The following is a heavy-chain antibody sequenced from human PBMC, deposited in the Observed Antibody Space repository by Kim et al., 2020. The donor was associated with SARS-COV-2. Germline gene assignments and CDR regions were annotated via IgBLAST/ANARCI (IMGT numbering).Heavy chain of an antibody. J-gene: IGHJ3*02. D-gene: IGHD2-15*01. CDR2: ISAYNGNT. CDR1: GYTFTSYG. CDR3: ARRTLDCSGGSCSDDDAFDI. V-gene: IGHV1-18*01. Sequence: ASVKFSCKASGYTFTSYGISWVRQAPGQGLEWMGWISAYNGNTNYAQKPQGRVTMTTDTSTSTAYMELRSLRSDDTAVYYCARRTLDCSGGSCSDDDAFDIWGQGTMVTVSS.